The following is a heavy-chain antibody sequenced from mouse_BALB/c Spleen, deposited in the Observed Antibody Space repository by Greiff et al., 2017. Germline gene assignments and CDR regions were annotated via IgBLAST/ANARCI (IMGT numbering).Heavy chain of an antibody. CDR2: INSNGGST. D-gene: IGHD2-1*01. CDR3: ARDGAYGNPWFAY. CDR1: GFTFSSYG. Sequence: EVKLMESGGGLVQPGGSLKLSCAASGFTFSSYGMSWVRQTPDKRLELVATINSNGGSTYYPDSVKGRFTISRDNAKNTLYLQMSSLKSEDTAMYYCARDGAYGNPWFAYWGQGTLVTVSA. V-gene: IGHV5-6-3*01. J-gene: IGHJ3*01.